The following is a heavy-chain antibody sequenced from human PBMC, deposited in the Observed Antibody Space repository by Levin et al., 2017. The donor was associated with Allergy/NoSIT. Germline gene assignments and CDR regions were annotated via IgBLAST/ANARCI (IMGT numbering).Heavy chain of an antibody. CDR1: GFTFSSYW. V-gene: IGHV3-7*04. D-gene: IGHD2-15*01. Sequence: PGGSLRLSCAASGFTFSSYWMSWVRQAPGKGLEWVANIKQDGSEKYYVDSVKGRFTISRDNAKNSLYLQMNSLRAEDTAVYYCARDLRSWTQGEGTCGYWGQGTLVTVSS. J-gene: IGHJ4*02. CDR2: IKQDGSEK. CDR3: ARDLRSWTQGEGTCGY.